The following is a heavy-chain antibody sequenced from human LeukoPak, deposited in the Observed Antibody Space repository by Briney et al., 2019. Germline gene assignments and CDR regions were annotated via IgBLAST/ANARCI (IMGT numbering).Heavy chain of an antibody. J-gene: IGHJ4*02. Sequence: PPETLSLTCAVSGASISTYHWTWIRQSAGKGLERIGRIFSSGSTDLNPSLKSRVALSLDTSQNQLSLRLTSMTAADTAIYYCAKKDGDFWGQGILVTVSS. D-gene: IGHD2-15*01. CDR1: GASISTYH. V-gene: IGHV4-59*10. CDR3: AKKDGDF. CDR2: IFSSGST.